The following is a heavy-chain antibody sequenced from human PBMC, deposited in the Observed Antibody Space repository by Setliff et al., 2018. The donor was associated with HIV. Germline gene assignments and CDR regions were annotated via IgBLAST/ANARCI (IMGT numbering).Heavy chain of an antibody. V-gene: IGHV1-2*02. J-gene: IGHJ2*01. Sequence: ASVKVSCKASGYLFTGYYMHWVRQAPGQGLEWMGWINVNSGGTKYAQKFQGRVTMTRDTSKNHFSLKLSSVTAADTAIYYCARHPAEGSGSYAALKRYFDLWGRGTLVTVSS. D-gene: IGHD3-10*01. CDR3: ARHPAEGSGSYAALKRYFDL. CDR2: INVNSGGT. CDR1: GYLFTGYY.